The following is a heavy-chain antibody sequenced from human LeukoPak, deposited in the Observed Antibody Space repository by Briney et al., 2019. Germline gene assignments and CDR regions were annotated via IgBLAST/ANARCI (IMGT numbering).Heavy chain of an antibody. CDR2: IYTSGST. D-gene: IGHD6-13*01. CDR3: ARGRVYSSSWYKSYYGMDV. V-gene: IGHV4-4*07. Sequence: SETLSLTCTVSGGPISSYYWSWIRQPAGKGLEWIGRIYTSGSTNYNPSLKSRVTMSVDTSKNQFSLKLSSVTAADTAVYYCARGRVYSSSWYKSYYGMDVWGQGTTVTVSS. J-gene: IGHJ6*02. CDR1: GGPISSYY.